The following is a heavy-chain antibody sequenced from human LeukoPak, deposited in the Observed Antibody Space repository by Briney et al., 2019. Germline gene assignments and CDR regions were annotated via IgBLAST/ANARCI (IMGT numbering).Heavy chain of an antibody. CDR1: GGSISSYY. V-gene: IGHV4-59*01. D-gene: IGHD4-17*01. CDR2: IYYSGST. J-gene: IGHJ6*02. Sequence: SETLSLTCTVSGGSISSYYWSWIRQPPGKGLEWIGYIYYSGSTNYNPSLKSRVTISVDTSKNQFSLKLSSVTAADTAVYYCARATATVKTGLDYYYGMDVWGQGTTVTVSS. CDR3: ARATATVKTGLDYYYGMDV.